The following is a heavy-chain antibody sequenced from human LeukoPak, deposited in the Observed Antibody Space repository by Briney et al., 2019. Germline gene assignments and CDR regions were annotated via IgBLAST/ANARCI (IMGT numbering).Heavy chain of an antibody. Sequence: SVKVSCKASGGTFSSYTISWVRQAPGQGLEWMGRIIPILGTANYAQKFQGRVTITADKSTSTAYMELSSLRSEDTAVYYCARGPGIAAAGTHYFDYWGQGTLVTVSS. CDR3: ARGPGIAAAGTHYFDY. V-gene: IGHV1-69*08. CDR2: IIPILGTA. J-gene: IGHJ4*02. D-gene: IGHD6-13*01. CDR1: GGTFSSYT.